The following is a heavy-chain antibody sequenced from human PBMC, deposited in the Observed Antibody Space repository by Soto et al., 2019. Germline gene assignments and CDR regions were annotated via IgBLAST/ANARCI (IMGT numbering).Heavy chain of an antibody. Sequence: GGSLRLSCSASGFTFSSYAMHWVRQAPGKGLEYVSAISSNGGSTYYADSVKGRFTISRDNSKNTLYLQMSSLIAEDTAVYYCVKVFHDSSGYYKCPPFDYWGQGTLVTVSS. CDR2: ISSNGGST. J-gene: IGHJ4*02. D-gene: IGHD3-22*01. V-gene: IGHV3-64D*08. CDR1: GFTFSSYA. CDR3: VKVFHDSSGYYKCPPFDY.